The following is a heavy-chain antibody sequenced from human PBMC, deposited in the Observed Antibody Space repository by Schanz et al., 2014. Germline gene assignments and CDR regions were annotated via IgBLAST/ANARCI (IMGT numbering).Heavy chain of an antibody. D-gene: IGHD2-15*01. J-gene: IGHJ4*02. CDR3: ARDRGYCSGGSCLTFDY. V-gene: IGHV3-33*01. CDR2: IWSDGSTK. Sequence: VQLLDSGGGVVQPGRSLRLSCAASGFAFSVYGMHWVRQAPGKGPEWVAVIWSDGSTKYYADSVKGRFTISRDNSKNTLYLQMNTLRAEDTAVYYCARDRGYCSGGSCLTFDYWGQGTLVTVSS. CDR1: GFAFSVYG.